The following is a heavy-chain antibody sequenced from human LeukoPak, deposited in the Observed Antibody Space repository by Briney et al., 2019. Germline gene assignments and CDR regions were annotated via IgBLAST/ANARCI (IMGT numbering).Heavy chain of an antibody. CDR1: GYTFTSYY. CDR3: ARESSGWYELDY. Sequence: ASVKVSCKASGYTFTSYYMHWVRQAPGQGLEWMGIINPSGGSTSYAQKFQGRVTMTRDTSTSPVYMELSSLRSEDTAVYYCARESSGWYELDYWGQGTLVTVSS. CDR2: INPSGGST. J-gene: IGHJ4*02. V-gene: IGHV1-46*01. D-gene: IGHD6-19*01.